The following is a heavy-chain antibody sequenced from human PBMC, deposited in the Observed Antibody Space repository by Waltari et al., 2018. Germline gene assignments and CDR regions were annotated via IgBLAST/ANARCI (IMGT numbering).Heavy chain of an antibody. Sequence: EVQLVESGGDLVQPGRSLRLSCVASGFTIDASAMHWVRQVPGKGLGWVSGISWNSVRTAYADSVKGRFTISRDNAKNSLFLEMNSLRVEDTAFYYCASVIALAGARPAYWGQGTLVTVSS. V-gene: IGHV3-9*01. CDR1: GFTIDASA. CDR3: ASVIALAGARPAY. D-gene: IGHD6-19*01. J-gene: IGHJ4*02. CDR2: ISWNSVRT.